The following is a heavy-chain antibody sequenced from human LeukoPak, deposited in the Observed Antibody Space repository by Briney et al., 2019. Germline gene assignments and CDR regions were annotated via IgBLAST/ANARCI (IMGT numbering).Heavy chain of an antibody. CDR1: GFTFSSYA. V-gene: IGHV3-23*01. D-gene: IGHD4-17*01. J-gene: IGHJ4*02. CDR3: ARRGDYGPFDY. CDR2: ISGSGGST. Sequence: GGSLRLSCAASGFTFSSYAMSWVRQAPGKGLEWVSAISGSGGSTYYADSVEGRFTISRDNSKNTLYLQMNSLRAEDPAVYYCARRGDYGPFDYWGQGTLVTVSS.